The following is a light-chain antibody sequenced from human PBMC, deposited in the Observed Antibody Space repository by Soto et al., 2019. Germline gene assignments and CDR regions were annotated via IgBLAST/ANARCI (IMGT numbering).Light chain of an antibody. Sequence: DFVMTQSLDSLAVSLGERATINCKSSQSVLSTSNNKNYLAWFQQKPGQPPKLVIYWASVRASGVPDRFSGSGSGTDFTLTISSLQAEDVAVYYCQQYHSGPITFGQGTRLEI. V-gene: IGKV4-1*01. CDR1: QSVLSTSNNKNY. J-gene: IGKJ5*01. CDR3: QQYHSGPIT. CDR2: WAS.